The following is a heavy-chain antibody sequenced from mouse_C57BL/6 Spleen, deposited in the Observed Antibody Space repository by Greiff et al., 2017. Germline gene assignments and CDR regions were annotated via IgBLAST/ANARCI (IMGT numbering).Heavy chain of an antibody. CDR1: GYSITSGYY. J-gene: IGHJ1*03. D-gene: IGHD2-1*01. V-gene: IGHV3-6*01. CDR3: ARGGGNFYWYFDV. CDR2: ISYDGSN. Sequence: ESGPGLVKPSQSLSLTCSVTGYSITSGYYWNWIRQFPGNKLEWMGYISYDGSNNYNPSLKNRISITRDTSKNQFFLKLNSVTTEDTATYYCARGGGNFYWYFDVWGTGTTVTVSS.